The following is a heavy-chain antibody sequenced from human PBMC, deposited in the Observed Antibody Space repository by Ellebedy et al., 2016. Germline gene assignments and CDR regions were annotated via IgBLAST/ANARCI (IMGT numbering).Heavy chain of an antibody. V-gene: IGHV4-59*01. J-gene: IGHJ4*02. CDR2: IYYSGRT. Sequence: SDTLSLTXTVSGGSISSDYWNWIRQPPGKGLEWIGFIYYSGRTNYNPSLKSRVTISVDTSKNQFSLKLNSVTAADTAVYYCARKRDGSYIDDWGQGTLVTVSS. D-gene: IGHD2-15*01. CDR1: GGSISSDY. CDR3: ARKRDGSYIDD.